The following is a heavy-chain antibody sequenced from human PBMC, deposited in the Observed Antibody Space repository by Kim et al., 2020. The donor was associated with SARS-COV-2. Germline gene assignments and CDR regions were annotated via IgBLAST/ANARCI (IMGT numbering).Heavy chain of an antibody. J-gene: IGHJ4*02. Sequence: SETLSLTCAVYGGSFSGYHWSWIRQPPGKGLEWIGEINHSGSTNYNPSLKSRVTISVDTSKNQFSLKLSSVTAADTAVYYCARGVPVDYWGQGTLVTVSS. CDR3: ARGVPVDY. D-gene: IGHD1-1*01. CDR1: GGSFSGYH. V-gene: IGHV4-34*01. CDR2: INHSGST.